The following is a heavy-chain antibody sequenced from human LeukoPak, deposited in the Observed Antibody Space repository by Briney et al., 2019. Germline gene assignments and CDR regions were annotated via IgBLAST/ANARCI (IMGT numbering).Heavy chain of an antibody. J-gene: IGHJ4*02. CDR1: GFAFSSYV. Sequence: TGGSLRLSCAASGFAFSSYVMSWLRQAPGKGLEWVSSISNSGGSTYYADSVKGRFTISRGNSKNTLYLQMNSLRAEDTAVYYCAKEGFDSWGQGTLVTVSS. V-gene: IGHV3-23*01. CDR2: ISNSGGST. CDR3: AKEGFDS.